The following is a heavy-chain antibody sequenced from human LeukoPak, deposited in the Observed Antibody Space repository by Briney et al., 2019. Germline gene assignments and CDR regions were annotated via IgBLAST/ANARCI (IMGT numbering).Heavy chain of an antibody. CDR2: IWSDSSHK. Sequence: GGSLRLSCAASGFAFNTYGMHWIRQAPGKGLEWVAVIWSDSSHKYYMDSMKGRCTISRDNSKNMVYLQMNSLRVEDTAVYYCASAAGAFDMWGLGTLVTVSS. CDR1: GFAFNTYG. J-gene: IGHJ3*02. CDR3: ASAAGAFDM. D-gene: IGHD6-13*01. V-gene: IGHV3-33*01.